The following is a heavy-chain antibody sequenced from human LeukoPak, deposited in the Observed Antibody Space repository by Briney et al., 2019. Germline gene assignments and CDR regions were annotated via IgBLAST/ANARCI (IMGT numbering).Heavy chain of an antibody. CDR3: AKRYYGSGSVPGAFDI. J-gene: IGHJ3*02. CDR2: ITGSGGST. Sequence: GGSLRLSCAASGFTFSSYDMSWVRQAPGKGLEWVSAITGSGGSTFYADSVKGRFTISRDNSKNTLYLQMNSLRAEDTAVYYCAKRYYGSGSVPGAFDIWGQGTMVTVSS. D-gene: IGHD3-10*01. V-gene: IGHV3-23*01. CDR1: GFTFSSYD.